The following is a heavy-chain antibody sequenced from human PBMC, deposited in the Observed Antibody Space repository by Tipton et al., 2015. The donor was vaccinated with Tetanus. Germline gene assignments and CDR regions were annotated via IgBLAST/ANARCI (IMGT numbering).Heavy chain of an antibody. J-gene: IGHJ1*01. CDR3: VSTHPEGYADARQEYFQQ. CDR1: GDSSNTGRYY. Sequence: TLSLTCSVSGDSSNTGRYYWSWTRQHPGEGLEWIGFIYYTGNTYYNPSLKSRATISVDTSKKQFSLKLNSVTAADTAVYYCVSTHPEGYADARQEYFQQWGQGTLVTVSS. D-gene: IGHD5-18*01. CDR2: IYYTGNT. V-gene: IGHV4-31*03.